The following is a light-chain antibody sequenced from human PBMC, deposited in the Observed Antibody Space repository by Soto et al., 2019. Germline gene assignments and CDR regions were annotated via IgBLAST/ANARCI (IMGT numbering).Light chain of an antibody. CDR1: HFVSSRN. J-gene: IGKJ3*01. Sequence: EIVLTQSPGTLSLSAGESATLLCRASHFVSSRNLAWYQQQPGQAPRLLIYGASSRATGIAHRFSGSGSGTDFTLTISRLEPEDFAVYYCQHYDRSPLFTFGPGTKVDIK. CDR3: QHYDRSPLFT. CDR2: GAS. V-gene: IGKV3-20*01.